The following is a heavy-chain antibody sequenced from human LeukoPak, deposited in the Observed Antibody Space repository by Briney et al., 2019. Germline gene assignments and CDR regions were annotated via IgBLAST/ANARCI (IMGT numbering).Heavy chain of an antibody. Sequence: SQTLSLTCAISGDSVSRNSATWNWIRQSPSRGLEWLGRTYYRSKWYTDYAESVKSRITINPDTSKNQFSLQLNSVTPEDTAVYYCVRGVAVPGALDYWGQRTLVTVSS. V-gene: IGHV6-1*01. D-gene: IGHD6-13*01. CDR1: GDSVSRNSAT. J-gene: IGHJ4*02. CDR3: VRGVAVPGALDY. CDR2: TYYRSKWYT.